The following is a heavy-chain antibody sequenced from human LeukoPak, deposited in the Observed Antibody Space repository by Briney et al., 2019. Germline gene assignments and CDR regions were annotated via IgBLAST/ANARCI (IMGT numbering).Heavy chain of an antibody. V-gene: IGHV4-59*01. D-gene: IGHD6-6*01. CDR3: ARSRYSSSNSAY. CDR2: IYYGGST. J-gene: IGHJ4*02. CDR1: GGSISSYY. Sequence: SETLSLTCTVSGGSISSYYWSWIRQPPGKGLEGIGYIYYGGSTNYNPPLKSPVTISVNTPKHQFSLKLSSVTAADTAVYYSARSRYSSSNSAYWGQGTLVTVSS.